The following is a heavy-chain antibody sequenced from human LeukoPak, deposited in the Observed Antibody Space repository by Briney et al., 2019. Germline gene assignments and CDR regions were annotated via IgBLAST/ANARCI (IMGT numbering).Heavy chain of an antibody. Sequence: GESLKISCKGSGYTFTNYWIAWVRQTPGKGLEWMGIIYPIDSDTRYSLSFRGQVTFSADKSISTAYLQWSSLKDSDTAMYYCARPSAYGEDAFDVWGQGTMATVSS. CDR3: ARPSAYGEDAFDV. J-gene: IGHJ3*01. V-gene: IGHV5-51*01. CDR2: IYPIDSDT. CDR1: GYTFTNYW. D-gene: IGHD2-21*01.